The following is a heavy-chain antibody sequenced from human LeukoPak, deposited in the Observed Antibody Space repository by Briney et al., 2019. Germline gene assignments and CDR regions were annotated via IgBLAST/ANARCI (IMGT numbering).Heavy chain of an antibody. J-gene: IGHJ4*02. CDR2: IIPIFGTA. CDR3: ARLGYGTDAGDDFDY. CDR1: GGTFSSYA. V-gene: IGHV1-69*06. Sequence: ASVKVSCKASGGTFSSYAISWVRQAPGQGLEWMGGIIPIFGTANYAQKFQGRVMITADKSTSTAYMELSSLRSEDTAVYYCARLGYGTDAGDDFDYWGQGTLVTVSS. D-gene: IGHD4-17*01.